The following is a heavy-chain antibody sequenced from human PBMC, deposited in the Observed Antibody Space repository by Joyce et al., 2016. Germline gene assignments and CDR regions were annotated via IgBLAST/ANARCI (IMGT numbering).Heavy chain of an antibody. D-gene: IGHD2-15*01. J-gene: IGHJ4*02. CDR1: GDSVTGNNVA. Sequence: QVQLQQSGPGQVKPSQTLYLTCSISGDSVTGNNVAWSWSRQSPSRGLKWLGSTYYRCKWYNNSAVSMRSRISINPDTSNNQCSLHVNTVTPEDTAIYYCARGSCSGGNCYHINWGQGTLVTVSS. CDR2: TYYRCKWYN. V-gene: IGHV6-1*01. CDR3: ARGSCSGGNCYHIN.